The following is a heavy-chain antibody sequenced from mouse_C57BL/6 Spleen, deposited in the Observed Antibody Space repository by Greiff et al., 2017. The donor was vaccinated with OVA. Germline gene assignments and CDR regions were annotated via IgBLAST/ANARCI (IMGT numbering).Heavy chain of an antibody. Sequence: QVQLQQSGAELVRPGASVTLSCKASGYTFTSYTMHWVKQRPVQGLEWIGYINPSSGYTKYNQKFKDKATLTADKSSSTAYMQLSSLTSEDSAVYYGARVCFRRDYYAMDYWGQGTTVTVSS. D-gene: IGHD3-1*01. CDR2: INPSSGYT. CDR1: GYTFTSYT. V-gene: IGHV1-4*01. J-gene: IGHJ4*01. CDR3: ARVCFRRDYYAMDY.